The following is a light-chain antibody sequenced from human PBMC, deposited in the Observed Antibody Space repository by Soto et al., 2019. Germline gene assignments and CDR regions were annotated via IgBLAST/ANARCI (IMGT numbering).Light chain of an antibody. CDR1: QSVSSSY. Sequence: DIVLTQSPGTLSLSPGERVTLSCRASQSVSSSYLAWYQQKPGQAPRLLIYGASSRATGIPDRFSGSGSGTDFTLTISSLEPEDFAVYYCQQYGSKNLRTFGQGTKVDIK. V-gene: IGKV3-20*01. CDR2: GAS. CDR3: QQYGSKNLRT. J-gene: IGKJ1*01.